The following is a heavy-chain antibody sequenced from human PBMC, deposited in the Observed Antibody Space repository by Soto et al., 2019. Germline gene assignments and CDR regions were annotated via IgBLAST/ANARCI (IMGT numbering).Heavy chain of an antibody. J-gene: IGHJ4*02. CDR3: AKAVAGANYFDY. D-gene: IGHD6-19*01. CDR1: GFTLSSYA. V-gene: IGHV3-23*01. CDR2: ISGSGGST. Sequence: GGSLRLSCAASGFTLSSYAMNWVRQAPGKGLEWVSISGSGGSTYYADSVKGRFTISRDNSKNTLYLQMNSLRAEDTAVYYCAKAVAGANYFDYWGQGTLVTVSS.